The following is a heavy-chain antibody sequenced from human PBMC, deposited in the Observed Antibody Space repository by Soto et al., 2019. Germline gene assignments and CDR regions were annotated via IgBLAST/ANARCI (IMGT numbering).Heavy chain of an antibody. V-gene: IGHV3-23*01. CDR3: ARRGSGSYYDY. Sequence: GGSLRLCCAASGFTFSSYAMRWVRQAPVKGLEWVSAISGSGGSTYYADSVKGRFTISRDNSKNTLYLQMNSLRAEDTAVYYCARRGSGSYYDYWGQGTLVTVSS. CDR2: ISGSGGST. J-gene: IGHJ4*02. D-gene: IGHD1-26*01. CDR1: GFTFSSYA.